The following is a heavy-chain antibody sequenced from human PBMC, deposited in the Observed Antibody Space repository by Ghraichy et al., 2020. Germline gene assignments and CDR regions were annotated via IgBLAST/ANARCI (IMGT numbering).Heavy chain of an antibody. CDR2: FSWDGGST. CDR1: GFTFDDYA. Sequence: LSLTCAASGFTFDDYAMHWVRQAPGKGLEGVSLFSWDGGSTYYADSVKGRFTISRDNSKNSLYLQMNSLRAEDTALYYCAMGATGYCTNGGCSQTGAGVWGKGTAVTFSS. CDR3: AMGATGYCTNGGCSQTGAGV. V-gene: IGHV3-43D*03. J-gene: IGHJ6*04. D-gene: IGHD2-8*01.